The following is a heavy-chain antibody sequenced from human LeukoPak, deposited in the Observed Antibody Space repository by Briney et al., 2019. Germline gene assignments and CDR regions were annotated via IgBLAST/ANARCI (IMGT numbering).Heavy chain of an antibody. V-gene: IGHV4-39*01. D-gene: IGHD6-19*01. CDR2: IYYSGST. CDR3: ARPAPAVAGWGRAFDI. CDR1: GDSISSSSYY. Sequence: PSETLSLTCTVSGDSISSSSYYWGWIRQPPGKGLEWIGRIYYSGSTYYNPSLKSRVTISVDTSTNQFSLKLSSVTAADTAVYYCARPAPAVAGWGRAFDIWGQGTMVTVSS. J-gene: IGHJ3*02.